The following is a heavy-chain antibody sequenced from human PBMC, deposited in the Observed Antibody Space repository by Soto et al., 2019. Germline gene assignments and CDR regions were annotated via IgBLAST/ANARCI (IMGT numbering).Heavy chain of an antibody. D-gene: IGHD6-6*01. J-gene: IGHJ5*02. CDR1: GGSFSSSSYY. Sequence: SETLSLTCTVSGGSFSSSSYYWGWIRQPPGKGLEWIGCIYYSGSTYYNPSLRSRVTISIDTSKNQFSLNLSSVTAADTAVYFCAAGYSSSSIGWFGPWGQGTQVTVSS. CDR3: AAGYSSSSIGWFGP. V-gene: IGHV4-39*07. CDR2: IYYSGST.